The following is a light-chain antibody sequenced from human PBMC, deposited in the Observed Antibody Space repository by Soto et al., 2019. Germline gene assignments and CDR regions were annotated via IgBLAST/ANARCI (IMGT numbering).Light chain of an antibody. CDR3: ISYTSSSPYV. J-gene: IGLJ1*01. V-gene: IGLV2-14*02. Sequence: QSALTQPASVSGSPGQSITISCTGTSSTVGGFNVVSWYQQHSGKAPKVIIYEGIKRPSGVSNRFSGSNSGSTASLTISGLQAEDEADYYCISYTSSSPYVFGTGTKVTVL. CDR1: SSTVGGFNV. CDR2: EGI.